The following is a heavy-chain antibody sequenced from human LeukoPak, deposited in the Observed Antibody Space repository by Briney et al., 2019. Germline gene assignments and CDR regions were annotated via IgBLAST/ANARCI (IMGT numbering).Heavy chain of an antibody. J-gene: IGHJ4*02. Sequence: ASVKVSCKASGYTFTSYDINWVRQATGQGLEWMGWMNPNSGNTGYAQKFQGRVTMTRNTSISTAYMELSSLRSEDTAVYYCARAPIAVAGPDYWGQGTLVTVSS. V-gene: IGHV1-8*01. D-gene: IGHD6-19*01. CDR3: ARAPIAVAGPDY. CDR1: GYTFTSYD. CDR2: MNPNSGNT.